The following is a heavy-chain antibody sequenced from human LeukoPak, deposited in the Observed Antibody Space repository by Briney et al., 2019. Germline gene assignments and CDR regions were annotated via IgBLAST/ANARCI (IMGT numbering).Heavy chain of an antibody. V-gene: IGHV3-20*04. CDR3: ARGLFLSGYLDAFDI. CDR2: INWNGGST. J-gene: IGHJ3*02. CDR1: GFTFDDYG. D-gene: IGHD3-22*01. Sequence: GGSLRLSCAASGFTFDDYGMSWVRQAPGKGLEWVSGINWNGGSTGYADSVKGRFTISRDNAKNSLYLQMNSLKVEDTALYYCARGLFLSGYLDAFDIWGQGTVVTVSS.